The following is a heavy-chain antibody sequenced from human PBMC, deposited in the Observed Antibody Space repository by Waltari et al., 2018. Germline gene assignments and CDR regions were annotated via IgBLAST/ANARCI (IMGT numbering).Heavy chain of an antibody. CDR2: LIGSGIKT. CDR1: GFTLCNYA. J-gene: IGHJ3*02. V-gene: IGHV3-23*01. Sequence: EVQLLESGGGLVQPGGSLRLPCAASGFTLCNYAMSWVRRAPGKAWDWVSGLIGSGIKTYYVDSVKGRFTISRDNSKDTLYLQMNSLRVEDTAIYYCARREVTHGFDIWGQGTPVTVSS. D-gene: IGHD4-4*01. CDR3: ARREVTHGFDI.